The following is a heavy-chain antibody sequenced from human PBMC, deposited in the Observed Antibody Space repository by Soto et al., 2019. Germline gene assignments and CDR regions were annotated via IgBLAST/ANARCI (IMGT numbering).Heavy chain of an antibody. J-gene: IGHJ4*02. D-gene: IGHD3-10*01. CDR3: AKDRVLLWFGELPPKGYFDY. CDR1: GFNFNSYT. V-gene: IGHV3-21*04. CDR2: ISSSGYI. Sequence: GGSLRLSCAASGFNFNSYTINWVRQAPGKRLEWLSSISSSGYIFSTDSVRGRFTISRDNSKNTLYLQMNSLRAEDTAVYYCAKDRVLLWFGELPPKGYFDYWGQGTLVTVSS.